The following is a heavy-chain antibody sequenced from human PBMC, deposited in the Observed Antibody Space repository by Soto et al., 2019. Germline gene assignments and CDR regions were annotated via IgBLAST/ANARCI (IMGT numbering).Heavy chain of an antibody. CDR3: AREIYCSGGSCYEDPFDY. D-gene: IGHD2-15*01. V-gene: IGHV4-4*07. CDR1: GGSISSYY. J-gene: IGHJ4*02. Sequence: SETLSLTCTVSGGSISSYYWSWIRQPAGKGLEWIGRIYTSGSTNYNPSLKSRVTMPVDTSKNQFSLKLSSVTAADTAVYYCAREIYCSGGSCYEDPFDYWGQGTLVTVS. CDR2: IYTSGST.